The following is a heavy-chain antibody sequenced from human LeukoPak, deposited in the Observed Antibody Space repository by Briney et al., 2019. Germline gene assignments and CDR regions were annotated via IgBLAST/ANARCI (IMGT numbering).Heavy chain of an antibody. CDR1: GFTFSSYA. J-gene: IGHJ4*02. CDR3: AREHYDSSGYYHY. V-gene: IGHV3-30*04. CDR2: ISYDGSNK. D-gene: IGHD3-22*01. Sequence: GGSLRLSCAASGFTFSSYAMHWVRQAPGKGLEWVAVISYDGSNKYYADSVKGRFTTSRDNSKNTLSLQMNSLRPEDTAVYYCAREHYDSSGYYHYWGQGTLVTVSS.